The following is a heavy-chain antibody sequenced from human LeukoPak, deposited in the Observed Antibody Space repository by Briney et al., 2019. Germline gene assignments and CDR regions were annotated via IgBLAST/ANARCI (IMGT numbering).Heavy chain of an antibody. CDR2: ISDIGSI. V-gene: IGHV4-59*08. D-gene: IGHD3-22*01. CDR1: GGSISSYY. Sequence: SETLFLTCTVSGGSISSYYWSWIRQPPGKGLEWIAYISDIGSINYNPSLKSRVTISVDTSKNQFSLKLSSVTAADTAVYYCARSRSGYYKTALDYWGQGTLVTVSS. CDR3: ARSRSGYYKTALDY. J-gene: IGHJ4*02.